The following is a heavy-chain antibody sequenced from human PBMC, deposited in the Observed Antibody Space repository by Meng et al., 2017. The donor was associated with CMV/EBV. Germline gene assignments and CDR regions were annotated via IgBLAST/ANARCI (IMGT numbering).Heavy chain of an antibody. J-gene: IGHJ6*02. CDR1: GFTFSDYY. Sequence: GESLKISCAASGFTFSDYYMSWIRQAPGKGLEWVSLTFGGGNSHYADFVKGRFTVSRDNSKNTLYLQMSSLRAEDTAVYYCARDSSWGLDVWGQGTTVTVSS. CDR3: ARDSSWGLDV. D-gene: IGHD6-6*01. V-gene: IGHV3-53*01. CDR2: TFGGGNS.